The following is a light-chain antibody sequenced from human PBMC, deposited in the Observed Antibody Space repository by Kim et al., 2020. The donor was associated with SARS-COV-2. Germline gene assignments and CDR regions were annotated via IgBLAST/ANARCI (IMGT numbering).Light chain of an antibody. CDR3: QHYGSSRT. CDR2: GAS. Sequence: EIVLTQSPGTLSFSPGERVTLACRASQSVSTSLAWYQQKPGQAPRLLIYGASSRATGIPDRFSGSGSGTDFTLTISRLEPEDFAVYYCQHYGSSRTFGQGTKVDIK. CDR1: QSVSTS. J-gene: IGKJ1*01. V-gene: IGKV3-20*01.